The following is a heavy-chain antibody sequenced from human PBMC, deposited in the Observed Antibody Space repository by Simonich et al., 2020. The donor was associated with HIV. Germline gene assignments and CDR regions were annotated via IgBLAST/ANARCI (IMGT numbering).Heavy chain of an antibody. D-gene: IGHD3-10*01. CDR3: AREVGDYPPQLEENNAFDI. V-gene: IGHV4-34*01. Sequence: QVHLQQWGAGLLKPSETLSLTCAVYGGSFTNYYWSWIRQPPGKGLEGIGEITDCGRTNYNSALNSRVNISINTSKKQFSLRLNSVTAADTAVYYCAREVGDYPPQLEENNAFDIWGQGTMVTVSS. J-gene: IGHJ3*02. CDR2: ITDCGRT. CDR1: GGSFTNYY.